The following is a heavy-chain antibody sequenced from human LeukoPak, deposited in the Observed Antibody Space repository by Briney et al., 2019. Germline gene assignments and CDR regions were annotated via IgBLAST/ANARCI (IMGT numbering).Heavy chain of an antibody. J-gene: IGHJ4*02. CDR2: ISYDGGNK. CDR3: ALRYCSSTSCYLL. Sequence: PGGSLRLSCAASGFTFSSYWMSWVRQAPGKGLEWVAVISYDGGNKYYADSVKGRFTISRDNSKNTLYLQMNSLRAEDTAVYYCALRYCSSTSCYLLWGQGTLVTVSS. CDR1: GFTFSSYW. V-gene: IGHV3-30*03. D-gene: IGHD2-2*01.